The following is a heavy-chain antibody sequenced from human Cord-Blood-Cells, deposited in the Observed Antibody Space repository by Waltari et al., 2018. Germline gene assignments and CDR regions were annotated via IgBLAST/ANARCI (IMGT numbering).Heavy chain of an antibody. V-gene: IGHV3-30*03. D-gene: IGHD4-17*01. CDR1: GFTFSSYG. CDR2: ISYAGSNK. Sequence: QVQLVESGGGVVQPGRSLRLSCAASGFTFSSYGMHWVRQAPGKGLEWVPVISYAGSNKDYADSLTGRVTNSRDNSKKTLDLQMNSLGAEDPAVYYRATDYGGNCDGFDIWGQGTMGTVS. CDR3: ATDYGGNCDGFDI. J-gene: IGHJ3*02.